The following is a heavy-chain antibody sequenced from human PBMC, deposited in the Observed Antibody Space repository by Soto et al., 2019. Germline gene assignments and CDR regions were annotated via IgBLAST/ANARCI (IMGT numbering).Heavy chain of an antibody. CDR1: GGSISSYY. CDR2: LYYRGIT. V-gene: IGHV4-59*01. CDR3: ASHRSGYAFQ. Sequence: SETLSLTCTVSGGSISSYYWSWIRQPPGKGLEWIGYLYYRGITNYNPSLKSRVSTSLDPAKNQFSLKLTSVPPADTAVYYCASHRSGYAFQWGQGPLVTVSS. D-gene: IGHD5-12*01. J-gene: IGHJ4*02.